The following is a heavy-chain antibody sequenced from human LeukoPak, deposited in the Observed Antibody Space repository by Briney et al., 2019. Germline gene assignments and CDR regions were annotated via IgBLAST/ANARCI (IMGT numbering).Heavy chain of an antibody. Sequence: ASVKVSCKASGYTFTGCYMHWVRQAPGQGLEWMGWINPNSGGTNYAQKFQGRVTMTRDTSISTAYMELSRLRSDDTAVYYCARDSSYRTDNWFDPWGQGTLVTVSS. CDR3: ARDSSYRTDNWFDP. D-gene: IGHD2-2*01. J-gene: IGHJ5*02. V-gene: IGHV1-2*02. CDR1: GYTFTGCY. CDR2: INPNSGGT.